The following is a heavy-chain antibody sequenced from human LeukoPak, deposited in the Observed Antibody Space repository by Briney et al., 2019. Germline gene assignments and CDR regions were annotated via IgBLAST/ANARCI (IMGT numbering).Heavy chain of an antibody. CDR1: GFTFSSYA. V-gene: IGHV3-23*01. CDR2: ISGSGGST. CDR3: AKRARYCSSTSCYIEKGHPFDY. Sequence: TGGSLRLSCAASGFTFSSYAMGWVRQAPGKGLEWVSAISGSGGSTYYADSVKGRFTISRDNSKNTLYLQMNSLRAEDTAVYYCAKRARYCSSTSCYIEKGHPFDYWGQGTLVTVSS. J-gene: IGHJ4*02. D-gene: IGHD2-2*02.